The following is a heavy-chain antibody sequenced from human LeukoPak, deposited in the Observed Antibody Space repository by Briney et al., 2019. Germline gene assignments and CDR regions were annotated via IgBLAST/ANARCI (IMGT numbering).Heavy chain of an antibody. V-gene: IGHV3-30-3*01. CDR2: ISYDGSNK. CDR3: AREGLPQDDYGDYGYFDY. CDR1: GFTFSSYA. D-gene: IGHD4-17*01. J-gene: IGHJ4*02. Sequence: GGSLRLSCAASGFTFSSYAMSWVRQAPGKGLEWVAVISYDGSNKYYADSVKGRFTISRDNSKYTLYLQMNSLRAEDTAVYYCAREGLPQDDYGDYGYFDYWGQGTLVTVSS.